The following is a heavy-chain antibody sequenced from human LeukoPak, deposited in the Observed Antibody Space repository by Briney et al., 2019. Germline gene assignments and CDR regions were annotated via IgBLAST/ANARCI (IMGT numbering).Heavy chain of an antibody. CDR1: GYTFTGYY. V-gene: IGHV1-2*02. CDR3: AKAITMIVVVPTHFDY. D-gene: IGHD3-22*01. J-gene: IGHJ4*02. CDR2: INPNSGGT. Sequence: ASVKVSFKASGYTFTGYYMHWVRQAPGQGLEWMGWINPNSGGTNYAQKFQGRVTITRDTSISTAYMELSRLRSDDTAVYYCAKAITMIVVVPTHFDYWGQGTLVTVSS.